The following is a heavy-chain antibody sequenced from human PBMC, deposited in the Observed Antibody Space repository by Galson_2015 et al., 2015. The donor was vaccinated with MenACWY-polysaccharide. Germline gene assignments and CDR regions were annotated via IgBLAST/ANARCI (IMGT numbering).Heavy chain of an antibody. CDR2: ISASSGFT. D-gene: IGHD6-19*01. V-gene: IGHV1-18*01. CDR1: GYTFANYG. J-gene: IGHJ4*02. CDR3: AKDRSTDWYVY. Sequence: SVKVSCKASGYTFANYGISWLRQAPGQGLEWMGWISASSGFTNYAQKLQGRVIMTTDTSTSTAYMELRSLRSDDTATYYCAKDRSTDWYVYWGQGTLVTVSS.